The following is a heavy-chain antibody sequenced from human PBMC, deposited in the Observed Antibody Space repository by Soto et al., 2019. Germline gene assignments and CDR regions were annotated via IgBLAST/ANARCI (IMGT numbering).Heavy chain of an antibody. J-gene: IGHJ6*03. Sequence: GGSLRLSCAASGFTFSFYAMTWVRQAPGKGLDWVSSISSSGGRTYYAESVKGRFTISRDNSKDTLYLEMDSLRAEDTALYYCAKGGYCSGGSCPDYYYYYFMDVWGRGTTVTVSS. V-gene: IGHV3-23*01. CDR1: GFTFSFYA. D-gene: IGHD2-15*01. CDR2: ISSSGGRT. CDR3: AKGGYCSGGSCPDYYYYYFMDV.